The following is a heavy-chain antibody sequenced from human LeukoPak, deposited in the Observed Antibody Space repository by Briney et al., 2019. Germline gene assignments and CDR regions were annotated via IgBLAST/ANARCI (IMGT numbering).Heavy chain of an antibody. CDR3: ARGEYDFWNGYYTGYYYYGMDV. Sequence: ASVKVSCKASGYTFTSYDINWVRQATGQGLEWMGWMNPNSGNTGYAQKFQGRVTMTRNTSISTAYMELSSLRSEDTAVYYCARGEYDFWNGYYTGYYYYGMDVWGQGTTVTVSS. D-gene: IGHD3-3*01. J-gene: IGHJ6*02. CDR1: GYTFTSYD. CDR2: MNPNSGNT. V-gene: IGHV1-8*01.